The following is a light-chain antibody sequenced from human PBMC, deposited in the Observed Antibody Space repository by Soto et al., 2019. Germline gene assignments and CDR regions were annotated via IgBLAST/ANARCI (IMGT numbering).Light chain of an antibody. CDR1: QSISDT. CDR3: QQYNNWPWT. V-gene: IGKV3-15*01. J-gene: IGKJ1*01. Sequence: EIVMTQSPATLSVSPGGRATLSCGASQSISDTLAWYQQEPGQAPRLLIHGASTRATGFPARFSGSGSGTDFTLTISSLQSEDFAVYYCQQYNNWPWTFGQGTNVDIK. CDR2: GAS.